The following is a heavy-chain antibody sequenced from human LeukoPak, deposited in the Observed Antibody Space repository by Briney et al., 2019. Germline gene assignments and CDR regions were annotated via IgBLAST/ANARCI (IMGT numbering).Heavy chain of an antibody. CDR1: GYTFTGYY. D-gene: IGHD2-2*01. V-gene: IGHV1-2*02. Sequence: ASVKVSCKASGYTFTGYYMHWVRQAPGQGLEGMGWINPNSGGTNYGQKFRGRVTMARDTSISTAYLELSRLRSDDTAVYYCARADSVVVPAARSIRFDPWGQGTLVTVSS. CDR3: ARADSVVVPAARSIRFDP. J-gene: IGHJ5*02. CDR2: INPNSGGT.